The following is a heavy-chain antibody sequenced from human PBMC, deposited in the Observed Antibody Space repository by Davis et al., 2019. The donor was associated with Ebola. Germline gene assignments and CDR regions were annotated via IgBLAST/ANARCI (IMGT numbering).Heavy chain of an antibody. D-gene: IGHD4-17*01. CDR1: GYTFTSYY. CDR3: ARADMTTVTTFPYYYGMDV. J-gene: IGHJ6*02. V-gene: IGHV1-46*01. Sequence: ASVKVSCKASGYTFTSYYMHWMRQAPGQGLEWLGIINPSGGSTSYAQKFPGRVTMTRDTSTSTVYMELSSLRSEDTAVYYCARADMTTVTTFPYYYGMDVWGQGTTVTVSS. CDR2: INPSGGST.